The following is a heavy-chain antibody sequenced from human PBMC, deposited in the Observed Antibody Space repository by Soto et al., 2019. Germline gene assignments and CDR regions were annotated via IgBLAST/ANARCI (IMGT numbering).Heavy chain of an antibody. CDR2: IWYDGSNK. Sequence: QVQLVESGGGVVQPGRSLRLSCAASGFTFSSYGMHWVRQAPGKGLEWVAVIWYDGSNKYYADSVKGRFTISRDNSKNTLYLQMYSLRAEDTAVYYCAREREYSSFDYWGQGTLVTVSS. CDR1: GFTFSSYG. J-gene: IGHJ4*02. V-gene: IGHV3-33*01. D-gene: IGHD6-6*01. CDR3: AREREYSSFDY.